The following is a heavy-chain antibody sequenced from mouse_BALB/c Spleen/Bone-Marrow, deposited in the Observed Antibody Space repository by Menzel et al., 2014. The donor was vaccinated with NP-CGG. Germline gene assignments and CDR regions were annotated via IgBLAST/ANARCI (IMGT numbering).Heavy chain of an antibody. CDR1: GYPFTTYP. V-gene: IGHV1-47*01. CDR2: FHPYDDDT. Sequence: QVQLQQSGAELVKPGASVKMSCKAFGYPFTTYPIEWMRQNHGKNLEWIGNFHPYDDDTKYNEQFKGKAKLTVDKSSTTVSLVLSRLTSDDSAVYYCARGAYGLFDYWGQGTTLTVSS. J-gene: IGHJ2*01. CDR3: ARGAYGLFDY. D-gene: IGHD6-5*01.